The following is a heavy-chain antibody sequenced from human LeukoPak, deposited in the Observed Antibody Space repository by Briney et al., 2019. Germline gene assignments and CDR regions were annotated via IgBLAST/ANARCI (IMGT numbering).Heavy chain of an antibody. CDR1: GISFSSHG. CDR2: IWYDGSNK. D-gene: IGHD6-19*01. Sequence: PGTSLRLSCAASGISFSSHGLHWVRQAPGKGLEWVAVIWYDGSNKYYADSVKGRFTISRDNSKNTLYLQMNSLGAEDTAVYYCAREGYSSGWYYFDYWGQGTLVTVSS. V-gene: IGHV3-33*01. CDR3: AREGYSSGWYYFDY. J-gene: IGHJ4*02.